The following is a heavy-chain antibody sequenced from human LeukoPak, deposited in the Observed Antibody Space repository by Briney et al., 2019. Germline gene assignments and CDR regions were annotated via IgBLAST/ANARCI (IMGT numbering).Heavy chain of an antibody. CDR2: IIPIFGTA. CDR1: GGTFSSYA. J-gene: IGHJ4*02. Sequence: SVKVFCKASGGTFSSYAISWVRQAPGQGLEWMGGIIPIFGTANYAQKFQGRVTITADKCTSTAYMELSSLRSEDTAVYYCARAAAGTGCYFDYWGQGTLVTVSS. V-gene: IGHV1-69*06. CDR3: ARAAAGTGCYFDY. D-gene: IGHD6-13*01.